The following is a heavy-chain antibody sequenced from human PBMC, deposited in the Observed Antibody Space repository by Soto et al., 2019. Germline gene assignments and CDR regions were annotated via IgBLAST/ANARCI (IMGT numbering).Heavy chain of an antibody. CDR1: GFTFTGYY. V-gene: IGHV1-2*04. J-gene: IGHJ6*02. Sequence: GASVKVSCKASGFTFTGYYIHWVRQAPGQGLQWMGWINPNTGGANYAQRFQGWVTMTTDTSISTAYMDLSRLTSDDTAVYYCATRHCSSSTCYDSDYYYYGMDVWGQGTTVTVS. CDR2: INPNTGGA. CDR3: ATRHCSSSTCYDSDYYYYGMDV. D-gene: IGHD2-2*01.